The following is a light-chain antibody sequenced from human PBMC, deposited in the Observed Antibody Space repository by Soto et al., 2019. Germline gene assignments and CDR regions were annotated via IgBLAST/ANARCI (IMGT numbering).Light chain of an antibody. CDR1: QGISSY. V-gene: IGKV1-9*01. J-gene: IGKJ5*01. Sequence: DIQLTQSPSFLSASIGARVTITCRASQGISSYFAWYQQKPGKAPQLLIYAASTLESGVPSRFSGSGSGTEFTLTISSLQPEDVATYYCQQVNSYPITFGQGTRLEIK. CDR2: AAS. CDR3: QQVNSYPIT.